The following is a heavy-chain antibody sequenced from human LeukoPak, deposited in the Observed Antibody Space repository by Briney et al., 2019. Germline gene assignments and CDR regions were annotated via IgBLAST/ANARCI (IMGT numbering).Heavy chain of an antibody. J-gene: IGHJ4*02. V-gene: IGHV3-23*01. CDR3: AKGGKGDVTPFDY. Sequence: GGSLRLSCAASGFTFTSYSMNWVRQAPGKGLEWVSTISGGDGSTYYADSVKGRFTISRDNSKNTLYLQVNSLRAEDTAVYYCAKGGKGDVTPFDYWGQGTLVTVSS. CDR2: ISGGDGST. CDR1: GFTFTSYS. D-gene: IGHD3-16*01.